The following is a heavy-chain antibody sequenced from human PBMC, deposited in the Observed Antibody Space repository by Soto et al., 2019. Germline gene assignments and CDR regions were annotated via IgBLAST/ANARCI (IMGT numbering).Heavy chain of an antibody. Sequence: QVQLQESGPGLVKPSETLSLSCTVSGGSISSYYWSWFRQSPGKRMEWIGYVHHSWGSSYNPSLQSRVPISLDPSKSQFSLKVTSVTATDTAVYYCARQGFGPLHGLVDVWGQGTTVTVSS. CDR1: GGSISSYY. D-gene: IGHD3-10*01. J-gene: IGHJ6*02. CDR3: ARQGFGPLHGLVDV. CDR2: VHHSWGS. V-gene: IGHV4-59*08.